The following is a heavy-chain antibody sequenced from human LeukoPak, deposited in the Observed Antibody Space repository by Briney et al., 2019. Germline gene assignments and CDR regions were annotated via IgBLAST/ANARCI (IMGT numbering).Heavy chain of an antibody. CDR3: ARHAIYSGGYSYWFDP. Sequence: PSETLSLTCTVSSGSISSYHWSWIRQPPGKGLEWIAYIYNSEYTNYNPSLKSRASISVDKSKNLCSLRLSSVTVADTAVYYCARHAIYSGGYSYWFDPWGLGTLVTVSS. V-gene: IGHV4-59*08. CDR1: SGSISSYH. D-gene: IGHD1-26*01. CDR2: IYNSEYT. J-gene: IGHJ5*02.